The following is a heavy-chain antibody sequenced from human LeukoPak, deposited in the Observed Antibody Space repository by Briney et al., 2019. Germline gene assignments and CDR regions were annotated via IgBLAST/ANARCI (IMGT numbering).Heavy chain of an antibody. Sequence: ASVKVSCKASGYTFSRYGVSWVRQAPGQGLEWVGWISANNGNTNYAQKVQGRVTMTTDTSTNTAYMELRSLRSDDTAVYYCARVNGYSNGWIDYWGQGTLVTVSS. V-gene: IGHV1-18*01. CDR2: ISANNGNT. CDR3: ARVNGYSNGWIDY. D-gene: IGHD5-18*01. J-gene: IGHJ4*02. CDR1: GYTFSRYG.